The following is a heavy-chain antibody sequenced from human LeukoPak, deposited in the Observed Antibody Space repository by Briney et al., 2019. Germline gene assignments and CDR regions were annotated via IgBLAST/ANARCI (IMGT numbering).Heavy chain of an antibody. CDR2: ISYDGSNK. Sequence: LSGGSLRLSCAASGSTFGSYAMHWVRQAPGKGLEWVAVISYDGSNKYYADSVKGRFTISRDNSKNTLYLQMNSLRAEDTAVYYCARARYYYGSGSSYFDYWGQGTLVTVSS. V-gene: IGHV3-30*04. CDR1: GSTFGSYA. J-gene: IGHJ4*02. CDR3: ARARYYYGSGSSYFDY. D-gene: IGHD3-10*01.